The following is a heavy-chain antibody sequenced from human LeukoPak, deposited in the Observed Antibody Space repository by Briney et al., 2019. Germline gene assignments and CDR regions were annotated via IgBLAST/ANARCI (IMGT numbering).Heavy chain of an antibody. Sequence: ASVTVSCQASGYTFSSYGFTWVRRAPGQGLEWMGWISAYNGNTKYAQKFQGRVTMTKDTSTSTAYMDLRGLRFDDTAVYYCARDPHLFYYDSSGSPDYWGQGTLVTVSS. D-gene: IGHD3-22*01. CDR3: ARDPHLFYYDSSGSPDY. J-gene: IGHJ4*02. CDR2: ISAYNGNT. V-gene: IGHV1-18*01. CDR1: GYTFSSYG.